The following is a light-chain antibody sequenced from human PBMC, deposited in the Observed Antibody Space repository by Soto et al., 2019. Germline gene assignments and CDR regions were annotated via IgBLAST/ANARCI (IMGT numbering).Light chain of an antibody. Sequence: EIVMTQSPATLSVSPGERATLSCRASQSVSSNLDWYQQKPGQAPRLLIYGASTRATGIPARFSGSGSGTEFTLTIRSPQSEDFAVYYGQQYKNWPLTFGGGTKVDIK. J-gene: IGKJ4*01. CDR1: QSVSSN. V-gene: IGKV3-15*01. CDR2: GAS. CDR3: QQYKNWPLT.